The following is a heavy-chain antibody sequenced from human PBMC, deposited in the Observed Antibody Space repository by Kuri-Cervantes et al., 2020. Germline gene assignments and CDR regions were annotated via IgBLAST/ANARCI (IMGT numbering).Heavy chain of an antibody. V-gene: IGHV4-34*01. J-gene: IGHJ5*02. D-gene: IGHD5-12*01. Sequence: SETLSLTCGVYGASFSSFYWSWIRQPPGKGLEWIGEINHSGSTNYNPSLESRVTISVDTSKNQFSLKLSSVTAADTAVYYCARESGYDPGDNWFDPWGQGTLVTVSS. CDR2: INHSGST. CDR3: ARESGYDPGDNWFDP. CDR1: GASFSSFY.